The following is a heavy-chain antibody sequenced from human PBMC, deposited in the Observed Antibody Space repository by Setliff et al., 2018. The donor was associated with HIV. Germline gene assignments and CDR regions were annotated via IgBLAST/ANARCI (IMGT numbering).Heavy chain of an antibody. Sequence: ASVKVSCKASGYTFTSYGISWVRQAPGQGLEWMGWVSPYNGNTDYAQKFQGRVTMTTDPSTSTAYMELKSLRSEDTAVYYCAKDRGRGNWLNPWGQGTLVTVSS. CDR3: AKDRGRGNWLNP. CDR1: GYTFTSYG. V-gene: IGHV1-18*01. CDR2: VSPYNGNT. J-gene: IGHJ5*02. D-gene: IGHD3-16*01.